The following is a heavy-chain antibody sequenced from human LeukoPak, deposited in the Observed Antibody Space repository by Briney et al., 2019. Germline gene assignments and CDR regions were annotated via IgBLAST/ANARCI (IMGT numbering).Heavy chain of an antibody. Sequence: SVKVSCKASGGTFSSYATSWVRQAPGQGLEWMGGIIPIFGTANYAQKFQGRVTITADESTSTADMELSSLRSEDTAVYYCARWVRVPADTFDPWGQGTLVTVSS. CDR1: GGTFSSYA. CDR3: ARWVRVPADTFDP. CDR2: IIPIFGTA. V-gene: IGHV1-69*13. D-gene: IGHD2-2*01. J-gene: IGHJ5*02.